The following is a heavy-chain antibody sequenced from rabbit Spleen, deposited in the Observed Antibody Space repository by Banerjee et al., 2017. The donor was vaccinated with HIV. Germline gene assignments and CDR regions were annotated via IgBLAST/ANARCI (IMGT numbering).Heavy chain of an antibody. CDR2: IYTGSGST. D-gene: IGHD1-1*01. J-gene: IGHJ4*01. CDR3: ARDVDTIYFRFSL. Sequence: QSLEESGGDLVKPGASLTLTCTASGFDLSSYYYICWVRQAPGKGLEWIACIYTGSGSTYYASWAKGRFTISETSSTTVTLQMTSLTAADTATYFCARDVDTIYFRFSLWGPGTLVTVS. CDR1: GFDLSSYYY. V-gene: IGHV1S40*01.